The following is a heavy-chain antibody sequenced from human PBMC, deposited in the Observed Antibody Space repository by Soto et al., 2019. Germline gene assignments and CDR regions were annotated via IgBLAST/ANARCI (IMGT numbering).Heavy chain of an antibody. J-gene: IGHJ6*02. Sequence: GGSLRLSCAASGFTISTYAMNWVRQAPGKGLEWVSAISGGGGSTYYADSVKGRVTISRDNSKNTLYLQMNSLRAEDTAVYYCAKVSLGALTFTDYYYYGLDVWGQGTTVTSP. D-gene: IGHD1-26*01. CDR3: AKVSLGALTFTDYYYYGLDV. V-gene: IGHV3-23*01. CDR2: ISGGGGST. CDR1: GFTISTYA.